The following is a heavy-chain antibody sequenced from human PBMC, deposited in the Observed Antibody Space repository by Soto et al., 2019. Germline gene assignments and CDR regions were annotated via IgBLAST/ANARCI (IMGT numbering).Heavy chain of an antibody. D-gene: IGHD3-10*01. CDR3: VKLRIPGELPQEHYFDH. Sequence: PGGSLRLSCAASGFTFTTYAMSWVRQAPGQGLEWVATVSVSGAVTDYADSVKGRFTIYRDNSKNSIYLHMGSLRAEDTAVYYCVKLRIPGELPQEHYFDHWGQGTLVTVSS. CDR2: VSVSGAVT. V-gene: IGHV3-23*01. J-gene: IGHJ4*02. CDR1: GFTFTTYA.